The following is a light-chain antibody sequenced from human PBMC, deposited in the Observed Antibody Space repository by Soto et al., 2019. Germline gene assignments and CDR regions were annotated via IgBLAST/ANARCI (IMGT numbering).Light chain of an antibody. J-gene: IGKJ4*01. CDR3: QQRELT. CDR1: QSVSSY. V-gene: IGKV3-11*01. CDR2: DAS. Sequence: EIVLTQSPATLSLSPGERATLSCRASQSVSSYLAWYQQKPGQAPRLLIYDASNSATVIPARFRGSGSGTTFTLTISIVETEEYADHYCQQRELTFGGGTKVAIK.